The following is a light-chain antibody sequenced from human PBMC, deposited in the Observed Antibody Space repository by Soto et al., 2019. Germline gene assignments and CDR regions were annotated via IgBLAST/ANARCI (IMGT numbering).Light chain of an antibody. CDR2: AAS. V-gene: IGKV1-6*01. CDR1: QDIRND. J-gene: IGKJ1*01. CDR3: LQDFNYPWT. Sequence: AIQMTQSPSSVSASVGDRVTITCRASQDIRNDLGWYQQKPGKTPKLLIFAASSLQSGVPSRFSGSGSGTDFTLTISSLQPEDFATYYCLQDFNYPWTFGQGTKVEIE.